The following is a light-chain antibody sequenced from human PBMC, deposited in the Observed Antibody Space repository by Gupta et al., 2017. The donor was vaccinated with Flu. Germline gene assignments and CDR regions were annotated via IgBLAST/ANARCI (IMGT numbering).Light chain of an antibody. V-gene: IGKV3-11*01. J-gene: IGKJ2*01. CDR3: QMRSNWPQYT. CDR2: DAS. Sequence: IVLTQSPATLSLSPGERATLSCRASQSVGTYLAWYQQKPGQTPRLLIYDASNRATGIPARFSGSGYGTDFTLTISSLEPEDFAVYYCQMRSNWPQYTFGQGTKLEI. CDR1: QSVGTY.